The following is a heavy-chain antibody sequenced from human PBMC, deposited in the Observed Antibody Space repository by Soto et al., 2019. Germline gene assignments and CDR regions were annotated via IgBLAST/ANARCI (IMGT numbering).Heavy chain of an antibody. CDR3: ARHRGDYGYEDYYGMDV. J-gene: IGHJ6*02. D-gene: IGHD4-17*01. CDR2: IYYSGNK. V-gene: IGHV4-39*01. CDR1: GGSISGSSYY. Sequence: QLQLQESGPGLVKPSETLSLTCTVAGGSISGSSYYWDWIRQSPGKGLEWIGSIYYSGNKYYSPSLKSRVPMSVDPSKNQFSLQLSFVTAADTAVYYCARHRGDYGYEDYYGMDVWGQGTTVTVSS.